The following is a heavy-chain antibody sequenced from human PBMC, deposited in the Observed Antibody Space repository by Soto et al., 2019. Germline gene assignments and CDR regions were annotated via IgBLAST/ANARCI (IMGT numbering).Heavy chain of an antibody. J-gene: IGHJ4*02. V-gene: IGHV4-59*01. CDR1: GGSISSYY. Sequence: QVQLQESGPGLVKPSETLSLTCTVSGGSISSYYWSWIRQPPGKGLEWIGYIYYSGSTNYNPSLKSRVTLSVDTSKNQFSLKLSSVTAADTAVYYCARSNLSVAELGYFDDWVQGTLVTVSS. CDR2: IYYSGST. CDR3: ARSNLSVAELGYFDD. D-gene: IGHD6-19*01.